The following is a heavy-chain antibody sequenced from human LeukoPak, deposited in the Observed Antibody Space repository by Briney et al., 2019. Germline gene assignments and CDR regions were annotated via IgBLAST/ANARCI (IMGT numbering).Heavy chain of an antibody. CDR3: ARDGRRGRYSSSWYPFSFDY. V-gene: IGHV1-24*01. D-gene: IGHD6-13*01. Sequence: GASVKVSCKVSGYTLTELSMHWVRQAPGKGLEWMGGFDPEDGETIYAQKFQGRVTMTEDTSTDTAYMELSSLRSEDTAVYYCARDGRRGRYSSSWYPFSFDYWGQGTLVTVSS. CDR1: GYTLTELS. CDR2: FDPEDGET. J-gene: IGHJ4*02.